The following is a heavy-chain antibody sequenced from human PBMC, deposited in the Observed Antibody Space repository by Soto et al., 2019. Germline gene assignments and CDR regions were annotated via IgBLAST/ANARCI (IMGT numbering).Heavy chain of an antibody. Sequence: WGSLRLSCAASGFSFSEYSMTWVRQAPGKGLQWVSAISGDTATTHYADSVKGRFTISRDNSRDTLYLQMNGLRVEDTAIYYCAKPLQQWLLQGSGVDVWGQGTTVTVSS. CDR3: AKPLQQWLLQGSGVDV. CDR1: GFSFSEYS. J-gene: IGHJ6*02. D-gene: IGHD6-19*01. V-gene: IGHV3-23*01. CDR2: ISGDTATT.